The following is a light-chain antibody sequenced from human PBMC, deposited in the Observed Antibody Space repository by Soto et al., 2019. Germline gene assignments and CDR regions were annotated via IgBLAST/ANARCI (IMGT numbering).Light chain of an antibody. CDR3: QQYYSTPYT. CDR1: QSVLYSSNNKNY. CDR2: WAA. Sequence: DIVMTQSPDSLAVSLGERATINGKSSQSVLYSSNNKNYLAWYQQKPGQPPKLLIYWAATRESGVPDRFSGSGSGTDFTLTISSLQAEDVAVYSCQQYYSTPYTFGQGTKLEIK. J-gene: IGKJ2*01. V-gene: IGKV4-1*01.